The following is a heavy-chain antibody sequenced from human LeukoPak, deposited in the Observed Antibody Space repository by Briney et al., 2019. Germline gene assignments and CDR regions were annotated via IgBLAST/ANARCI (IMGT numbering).Heavy chain of an antibody. V-gene: IGHV3-30*02. CDR1: GFTFSSYG. D-gene: IGHD3-10*01. CDR2: IRYDGSNK. Sequence: GGSLRLSCAASGFTFSSYGMHWVRQAPGKGLEWVAFIRYDGSNKYYADSVKGRFTISRDNSKNTLYLQMNSLRAEDTAVYYCARGLLWFGELFRFDPWGQGTLVTVSS. CDR3: ARGLLWFGELFRFDP. J-gene: IGHJ5*02.